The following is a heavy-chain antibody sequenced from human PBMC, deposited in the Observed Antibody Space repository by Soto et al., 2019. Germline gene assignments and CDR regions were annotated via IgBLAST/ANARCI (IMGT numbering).Heavy chain of an antibody. D-gene: IGHD2-15*01. CDR1: GYTFTGYY. CDR2: INPNSGGT. J-gene: IGHJ6*02. CDR3: AREGGEVVVAATPGDYYYYYGMDV. Sequence: VASVKVSCKVSGYTFTGYYMHWVRQAPGQGLEWMGWINPNSGGTNYAQKFQGRVTMTRDTSISTAYMALSRLRSDDTAVYYCAREGGEVVVAATPGDYYYYYGMDVWGQGTTVTVSS. V-gene: IGHV1-2*02.